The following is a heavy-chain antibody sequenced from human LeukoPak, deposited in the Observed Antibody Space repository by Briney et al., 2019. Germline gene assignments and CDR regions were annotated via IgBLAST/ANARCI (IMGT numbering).Heavy chain of an antibody. CDR3: ARVVNWFDP. Sequence: GGSLRLSCAASGFTFSSYSMNWVRQAPGKGLKWVSSISSSGSYIYYLDSVRGRFTISRDNAKNSLYLQMNSLRAEDTAVYYCARVVNWFDPWGQGTLVTVSS. J-gene: IGHJ5*02. D-gene: IGHD2-15*01. CDR1: GFTFSSYS. V-gene: IGHV3-21*01. CDR2: ISSSGSYI.